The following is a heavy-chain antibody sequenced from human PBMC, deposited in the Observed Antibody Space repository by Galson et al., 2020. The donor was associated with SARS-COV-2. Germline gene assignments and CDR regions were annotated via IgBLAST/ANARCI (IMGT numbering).Heavy chain of an antibody. CDR3: TTRPYYDSSGAVDY. CDR1: GFTFSNAW. J-gene: IGHJ4*02. Sequence: GGSLRLSCAASGFTFSNAWMSWVRQAPGKGLEWVGHIKTKTDGGTTDYAAPVKGRFTISRDDSETTLHLQMNSLKTEDTAVYYCTTRPYYDSSGAVDYWGQGTLVTVSS. CDR2: IKTKTDGGTT. D-gene: IGHD3-22*01. V-gene: IGHV3-15*01.